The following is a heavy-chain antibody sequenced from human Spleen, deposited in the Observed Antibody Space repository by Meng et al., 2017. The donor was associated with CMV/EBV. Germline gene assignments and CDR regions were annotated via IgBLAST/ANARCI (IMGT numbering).Heavy chain of an antibody. CDR2: IYPGDSDT. CDR3: ARRYCSSTSCYKNYYYYGMDV. D-gene: IGHD2-2*02. J-gene: IGHJ6*02. CDR1: GYSFTSYW. V-gene: IGHV5-51*01. Sequence: GGSLRLSCKGSGYSFTSYWIGWVRQMPGKGLEWMGIIYPGDSDTRYSPSFQGQVTISSDKSISTAYLQWSSLTASDTAMYYCARRYCSSTSCYKNYYYYGMDVWGQGTTVTVSS.